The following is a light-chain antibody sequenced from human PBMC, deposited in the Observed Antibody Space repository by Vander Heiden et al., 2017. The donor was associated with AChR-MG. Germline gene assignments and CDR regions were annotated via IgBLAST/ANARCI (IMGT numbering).Light chain of an antibody. CDR1: QSVSNN. J-gene: IGKJ1*01. CDR3: QQYNDWPHA. Sequence: DIVMTQSPATLSVSPGERSTLSCRASQSVSNNLAWYQQKPGQTPRLLMYGASTRATGIPARFSGSGSGTEFTLTINSLQSEDFAVYYCQQYNDWPHAFGRGTKVEVK. CDR2: GAS. V-gene: IGKV3-15*01.